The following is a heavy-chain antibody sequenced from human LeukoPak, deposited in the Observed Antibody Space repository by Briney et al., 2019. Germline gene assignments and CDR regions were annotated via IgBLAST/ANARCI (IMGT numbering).Heavy chain of an antibody. D-gene: IGHD2-15*01. CDR1: GVSIRPYY. J-gene: IGHJ4*02. V-gene: IGHV4-59*08. Sequence: SETLSLTCTVSGVSIRPYYWSWMRQPPGKGPEYVGYIFHTGGTNYNPSLVSRVTVSLDTSKNQFSLTLSSVTAADTAVYYCARLGFCRGDNCLDDYWGQGTLVTVSS. CDR2: IFHTGGT. CDR3: ARLGFCRGDNCLDDY.